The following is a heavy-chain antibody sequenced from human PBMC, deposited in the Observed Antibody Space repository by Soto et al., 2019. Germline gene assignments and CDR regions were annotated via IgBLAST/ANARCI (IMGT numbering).Heavy chain of an antibody. CDR1: GFTFSSYG. D-gene: IGHD6-19*01. J-gene: IGHJ4*02. CDR3: AKAGSGWDVPRLEYFDY. V-gene: IGHV3-30*18. Sequence: GGSLRLSCAASGFTFSSYGMHWVRQAPGKGLEWVAVILYDGSNKYYADSVKGRFTISRDNSKNTLYLQMNSLRAEDTAVYYCAKAGSGWDVPRLEYFDYWGQGTLVTVSS. CDR2: ILYDGSNK.